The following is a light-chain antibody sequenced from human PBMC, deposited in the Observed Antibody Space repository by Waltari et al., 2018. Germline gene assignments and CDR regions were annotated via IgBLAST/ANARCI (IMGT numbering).Light chain of an antibody. J-gene: IGKJ1*01. CDR1: QSLLQSNGYTY. V-gene: IGKV2-28*01. CDR2: PVF. CDR3: MQARQCAWT. Sequence: DIVLTQSPPSLPVIPGEPASIPCRSSQSLLQSNGYTYLDWYLQKPGQPPQPLIYPVFTRAAGVPDRFRGSGAGSDFTLKISRMEAEDVGFYYCMQARQCAWTFGQETKVEIK.